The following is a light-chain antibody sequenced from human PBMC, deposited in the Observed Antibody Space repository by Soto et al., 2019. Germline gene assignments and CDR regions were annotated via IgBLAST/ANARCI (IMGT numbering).Light chain of an antibody. CDR3: QQYHSPPLT. V-gene: IGKV3-20*01. CDR1: QSIRSNY. CDR2: GAI. J-gene: IGKJ1*01. Sequence: TQSPSSLCAPVGDRVTITYRASQSIRSNYVAWFQQKPGQPPRLLIYGAINRASGIPDRFSGSGSGTEFTLTISSLEPEDFVVYYCQQYHSPPLTFGQGTKVDIK.